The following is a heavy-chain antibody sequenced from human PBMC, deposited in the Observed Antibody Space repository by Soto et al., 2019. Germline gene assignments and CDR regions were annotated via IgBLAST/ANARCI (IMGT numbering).Heavy chain of an antibody. CDR3: AKRAAAGTASDYFDY. V-gene: IGHV3-23*01. CDR2: ISDSGSST. Sequence: PGGSLRLSCAASGFTFNRYAMSWVRRAPGKGLEWVSTISDSGSSTYFLDSVKGRFTISRDNSKNTLYLQMNSLRAEDTAVFYCAKRAAAGTASDYFDYWGQGT. D-gene: IGHD6-13*01. CDR1: GFTFNRYA. J-gene: IGHJ4*02.